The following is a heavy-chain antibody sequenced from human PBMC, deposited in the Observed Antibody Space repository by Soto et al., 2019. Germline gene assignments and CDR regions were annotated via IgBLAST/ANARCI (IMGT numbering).Heavy chain of an antibody. Sequence: SETLSLTCAVYGGSFSSNWWSWFRQPPGKGLEWIGEIYHSGSTNYNPSLKSRVTISVDKSKNQFSLKLSSVTAADTAVYYCARVNRSSWFNYYYGMDVWGQGITVTVS. CDR2: IYHSGST. CDR3: ARVNRSSWFNYYYGMDV. J-gene: IGHJ6*02. CDR1: GGSFSSNW. D-gene: IGHD6-13*01. V-gene: IGHV4-4*02.